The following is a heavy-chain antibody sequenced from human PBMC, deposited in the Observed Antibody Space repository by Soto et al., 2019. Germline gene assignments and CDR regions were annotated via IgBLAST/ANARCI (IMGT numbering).Heavy chain of an antibody. V-gene: IGHV3-23*01. J-gene: IGHJ4*02. CDR2: ISGSGGST. CDR3: AKIRAYSSGYQGPFDY. D-gene: IGHD3-22*01. CDR1: GFTFSSHA. Sequence: GSLRLSCAASGFTFSSHAMSWVRQAPGKGLEWVSAISGSGGSTYYADSVKGRFTISRDNSKNTLYLQMNSLRAEDTAVYYCAKIRAYSSGYQGPFDYWGQGTLVTVSS.